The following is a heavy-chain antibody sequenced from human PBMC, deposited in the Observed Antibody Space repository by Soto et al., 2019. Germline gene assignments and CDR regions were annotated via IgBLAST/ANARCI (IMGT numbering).Heavy chain of an antibody. D-gene: IGHD4-17*01. J-gene: IGHJ4*02. CDR1: GGSISSGAYY. Sequence: QVQLQESGPGLVKPSQTLSLTCTVSGGSISSGAYYWSWVRQPPGKGLEWIGYIYYSGSTYYNPSRKSRVTXSXDXTKTQFALKLSSVTATDTAVYYCARDNYGDTYYFDYWGQGTLVTVSS. CDR2: IYYSGST. CDR3: ARDNYGDTYYFDY. V-gene: IGHV4-30-4*01.